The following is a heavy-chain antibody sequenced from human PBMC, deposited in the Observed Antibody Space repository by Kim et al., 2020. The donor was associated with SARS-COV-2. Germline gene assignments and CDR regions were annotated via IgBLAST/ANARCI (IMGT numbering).Heavy chain of an antibody. Sequence: GGSLRLSCAASGFTSSNYAMSWVRQAAGKGLEWVSSVSETGISTYYADSVNGRFTISRDKSKNTLYLQMNSLRVEDTAVYYCAAQRRPYGDYVKYWGQGTLVTVSS. V-gene: IGHV3-23*01. D-gene: IGHD4-17*01. CDR3: AAQRRPYGDYVKY. CDR2: VSETGIST. J-gene: IGHJ4*02. CDR1: GFTSSNYA.